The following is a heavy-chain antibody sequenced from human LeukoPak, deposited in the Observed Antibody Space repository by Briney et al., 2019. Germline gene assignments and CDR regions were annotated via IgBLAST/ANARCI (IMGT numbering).Heavy chain of an antibody. CDR1: GGSISSYY. J-gene: IGHJ4*02. CDR3: ARVDGDYEIDY. V-gene: IGHV4-59*01. CDR2: IYYSGST. Sequence: PSETLSLTCTVSGGSISSYYWSWIRQPPGKGLEWIGYIYYSGSTNYNPSLKSRVTISVDTSKNQFSLKLSSVTAADTGVYYCARVDGDYEIDYWGQGTLVTVSS. D-gene: IGHD4-17*01.